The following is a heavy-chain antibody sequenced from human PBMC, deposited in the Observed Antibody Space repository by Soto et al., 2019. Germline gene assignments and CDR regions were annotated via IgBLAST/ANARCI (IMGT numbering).Heavy chain of an antibody. CDR1: GFTFSSYW. CDR3: VKSDWFDP. J-gene: IGHJ5*02. Sequence: GGSLRLSCAASGFTFSSYWMHWVRRAPGKGLAWVSRIKNDGSSTSYADSVKGRFTISRDNAKNTLYLQMNSLRAEDTAVYYCVKSDWFDPWGQGTLVTVSS. V-gene: IGHV3-74*01. CDR2: IKNDGSST.